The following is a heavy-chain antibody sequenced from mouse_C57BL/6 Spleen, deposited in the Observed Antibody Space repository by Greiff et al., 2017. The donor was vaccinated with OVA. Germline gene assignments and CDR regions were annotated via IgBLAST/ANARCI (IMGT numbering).Heavy chain of an antibody. Sequence: QVHVKQSGAELVKPGASVKLSCKASGYTFTEYTIHWVKQRSGQGLEWIGWFYPGSGSLTYNEKFKDKATLTADKSSSTVYMELSRLTSEDSAVYFLARHEDLVSNCFDYWGQGTTLTVSS. V-gene: IGHV1-62-2*01. CDR3: ARHEDLVSNCFDY. CDR1: GYTFTEYT. CDR2: FYPGSGSL. J-gene: IGHJ2*01. D-gene: IGHD4-1*01.